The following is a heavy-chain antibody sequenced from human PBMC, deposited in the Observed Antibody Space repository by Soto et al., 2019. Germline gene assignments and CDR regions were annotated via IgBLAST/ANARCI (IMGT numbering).Heavy chain of an antibody. V-gene: IGHV3-30*18. CDR3: ANLDETSTGPYNWFEP. D-gene: IGHD1-1*01. CDR1: GFTFSSYG. J-gene: IGHJ5*02. CDR2: ISYDGSNK. Sequence: PGGSLRLSCAASGFTFSSYGMHWVRQAPGKGLEWVAVISYDGSNKYYADSVKGRFTISRDNSKNTLYLQMNSLRAEDTAVYYCANLDETSTGPYNWFEPWGQGTLVTVSS.